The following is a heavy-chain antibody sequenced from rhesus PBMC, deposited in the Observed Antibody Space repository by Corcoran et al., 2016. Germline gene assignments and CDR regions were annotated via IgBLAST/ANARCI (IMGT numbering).Heavy chain of an antibody. CDR3: ARAPRRGYNSSWALDY. Sequence: EVQLVESGGGLVQPGGALRLSCTGSGFSLGSYYIYWVRQAPGKGLEWVSAINTGGGSTWYTDSVKGRFTISKENAKNTLYLQMDSLRAEDTSVYYCARAPRRGYNSSWALDYWGQGVLVTVSS. CDR2: INTGGGST. D-gene: IGHD6-43*01. CDR1: GFSLGSYY. J-gene: IGHJ4*01. V-gene: IGHV3-8*01.